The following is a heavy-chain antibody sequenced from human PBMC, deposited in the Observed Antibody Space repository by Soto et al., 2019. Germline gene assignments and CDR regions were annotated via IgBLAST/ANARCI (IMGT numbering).Heavy chain of an antibody. J-gene: IGHJ4*02. CDR2: ISGSGGST. CDR1: GFTFSSYA. Sequence: GESLKISCAASGFTFSSYAMSWVRQAPGKGLEWVSAISGSGGSTYYGDSVKGRFTISRANSKNTLDLQMNSLRAEDTAVYYCAKDLIPEPVDTAMAVFDYWGQGTLVTVSS. V-gene: IGHV3-23*01. D-gene: IGHD5-18*01. CDR3: AKDLIPEPVDTAMAVFDY.